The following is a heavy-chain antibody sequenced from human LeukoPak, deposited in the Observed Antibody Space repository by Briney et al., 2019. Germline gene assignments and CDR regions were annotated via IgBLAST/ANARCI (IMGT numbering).Heavy chain of an antibody. Sequence: ASVKVSCKASGYTFTGYYMHWVRQAPGQGREWMGWINPNSGGTNYAQKFQGRVTMTRDTSISTAYMELSRLRSDDTAVYYCARGAYSSSWPLFDYWGQGTLVTVSS. J-gene: IGHJ4*02. V-gene: IGHV1-2*02. CDR2: INPNSGGT. CDR1: GYTFTGYY. CDR3: ARGAYSSSWPLFDY. D-gene: IGHD6-13*01.